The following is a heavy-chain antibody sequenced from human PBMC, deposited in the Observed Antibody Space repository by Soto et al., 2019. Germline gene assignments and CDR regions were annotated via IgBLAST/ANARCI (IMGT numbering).Heavy chain of an antibody. Sequence: QVQLVESGGGVVQPGKSLRLSCAASGFTFSSYAMHWARQAPGKGLEWVTVISIRGGDEYYAESVRGRFTISRDESKSTVYLQMDSLRVEDTAVYYCARGTIVARQHLDYWGQGTLVTVSS. J-gene: IGHJ4*02. CDR2: ISIRGGDE. D-gene: IGHD6-6*01. V-gene: IGHV3-30*03. CDR3: ARGTIVARQHLDY. CDR1: GFTFSSYA.